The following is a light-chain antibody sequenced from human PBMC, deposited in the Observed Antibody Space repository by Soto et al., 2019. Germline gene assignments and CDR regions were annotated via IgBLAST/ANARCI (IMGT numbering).Light chain of an antibody. J-gene: IGKJ5*01. CDR2: AAS. CDR3: QQANSFPIT. Sequence: DIQVTQSPSSVSASVGDRITITCWASQDISEWLAWYQQKPGEAPNLLIYAASKLQTGVPSRFSGSGSGTDFTLTISSLQPEDSAIYFCQQANSFPITFGQGTRLEIK. V-gene: IGKV1-12*01. CDR1: QDISEW.